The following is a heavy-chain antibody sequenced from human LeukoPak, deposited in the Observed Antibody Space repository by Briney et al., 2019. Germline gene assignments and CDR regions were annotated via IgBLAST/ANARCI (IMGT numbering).Heavy chain of an antibody. V-gene: IGHV3-48*04. CDR1: GFTFSSYS. J-gene: IGHJ4*02. CDR2: ISSSSSTI. D-gene: IGHD2-8*01. CDR3: ARSPYCTNGVCYTLFDY. Sequence: GGSLRLSCAASGFTFSSYSMNWVRQAPGKGLEWVSYISSSSSTIYYADSVKGRFTISRDNAKNSLYLQMNSLRAEDTAVYYCARSPYCTNGVCYTLFDYWGQGTLVTVSS.